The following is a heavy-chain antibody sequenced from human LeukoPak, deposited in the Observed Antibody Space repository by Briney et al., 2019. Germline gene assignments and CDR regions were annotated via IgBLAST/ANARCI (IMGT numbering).Heavy chain of an antibody. J-gene: IGHJ5*02. CDR3: AGTYYDFWSGYRYWFDP. V-gene: IGHV4-59*01. CDR1: GGSISSYY. CDR2: IYYSGST. D-gene: IGHD3-3*01. Sequence: SETLSLTCTVSGGSISSYYWSWLRQPPGKGLEWIGYIYYSGSTNYNPSLKSRVTISVDTSKNQFSLKLSSVTAADTAVYYCAGTYYDFWSGYRYWFDPWGQGTLVTVSS.